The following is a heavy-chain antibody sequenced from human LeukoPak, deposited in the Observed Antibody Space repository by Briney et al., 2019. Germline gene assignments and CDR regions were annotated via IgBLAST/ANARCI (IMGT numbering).Heavy chain of an antibody. J-gene: IGHJ4*02. CDR3: ARKFRYYDSSGYYVDY. CDR1: GGSISSGDYY. V-gene: IGHV4-30-4*01. CDR2: IYYSGST. D-gene: IGHD3-22*01. Sequence: NPSEILSLTCTVSGGSISSGDYYWSWLRQPPGKGLEWIGYIYYSGSTYCNPSLKSRITMSVDSSKNQFSLNLSSVTAADTAVYYCARKFRYYDSSGYYVDYWGQGTLVTVSS.